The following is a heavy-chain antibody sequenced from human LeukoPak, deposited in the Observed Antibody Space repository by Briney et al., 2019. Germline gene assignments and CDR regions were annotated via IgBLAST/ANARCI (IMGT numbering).Heavy chain of an antibody. CDR1: GFTFSSYW. J-gene: IGHJ4*02. Sequence: PGGSLRLSCAASGFTFSSYWMSWVRQAPGKGLEWVANIKQDGSDKYYADSAKGRFTISRDKAKNSLYLQMNSLRAEETAVYYCGRDPEMGNFDYWGQGTLVTVSS. CDR2: IKQDGSDK. V-gene: IGHV3-7*01. D-gene: IGHD5-24*01. CDR3: GRDPEMGNFDY.